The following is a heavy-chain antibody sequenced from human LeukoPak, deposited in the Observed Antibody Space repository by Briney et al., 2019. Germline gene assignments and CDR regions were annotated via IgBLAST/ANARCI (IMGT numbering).Heavy chain of an antibody. V-gene: IGHV3-11*01. CDR2: ISSSGGTI. D-gene: IGHD6-13*01. CDR1: GFTFSDYY. CDR3: ARSDSWFPLSNGFDS. J-gene: IGHJ4*02. Sequence: GGSLRLSCAASGFTFSDYYMTWIRQAPGKGLEWISYISSSGGTIYYADSVKGRFTMSRDNAKNSLYLQMNSLRAEDAAVYYCARSDSWFPLSNGFDSWGQGTLVTVSS.